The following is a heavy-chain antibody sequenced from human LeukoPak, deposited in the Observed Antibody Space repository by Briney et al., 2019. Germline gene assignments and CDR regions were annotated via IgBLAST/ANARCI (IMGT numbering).Heavy chain of an antibody. CDR2: IYPGDSDT. CDR1: GYSFTSYW. D-gene: IGHD2-2*01. CDR3: ARLGPQYCSSTSCYGLDY. J-gene: IGHJ4*02. Sequence: GESLKISCKGSGYSFTSYWIGWVRQMHGKGLEWMGIIYPGDSDTRYSPSFQGQVTISADKSISTAYLQWSSLKASDTAMYYCARLGPQYCSSTSCYGLDYWGQGTLVTVSS. V-gene: IGHV5-51*01.